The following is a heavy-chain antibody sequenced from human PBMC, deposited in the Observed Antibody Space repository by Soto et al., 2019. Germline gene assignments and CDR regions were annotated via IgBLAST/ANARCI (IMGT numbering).Heavy chain of an antibody. J-gene: IGHJ2*01. V-gene: IGHV2-5*02. D-gene: IGHD3-22*01. CDR3: AHTNGNFYYYDSSGYLSWYFDL. CDR2: IYWDDDK. CDR1: GFSLSTSGVG. Sequence: QITLKESGPTLVKPTQTLTLTCTFSGFSLSTSGVGVGWIRQPPGKALEWLALIYWDDDKRYSPSLKSRLTITKDTSKNQVVLTMTNMDPVDTATYYCAHTNGNFYYYDSSGYLSWYFDLWGRGTLVTVSS.